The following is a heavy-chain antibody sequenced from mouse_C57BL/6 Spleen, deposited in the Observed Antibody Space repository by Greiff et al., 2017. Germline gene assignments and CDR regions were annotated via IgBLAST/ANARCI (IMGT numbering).Heavy chain of an antibody. J-gene: IGHJ2*01. V-gene: IGHV6-5*01. D-gene: IGHD2-3*01. CDR1: GFTFSDYR. CDR2: IRYKASNYAT. Sequence: VKLVESGGGLVQPGGSMKLSCAASGFTFSDYRMDWVHHFTENGLEWVAEIRYKASNYATYYVESVNERFPISRDDSKSRVYQQMNSVRAEDTGIYYWTRRWLLRVGGQGTTLTVSS. CDR3: TRRWLLRV.